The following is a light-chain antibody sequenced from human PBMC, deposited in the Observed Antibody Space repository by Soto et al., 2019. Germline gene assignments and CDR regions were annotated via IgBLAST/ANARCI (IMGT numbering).Light chain of an antibody. CDR1: RDISVS. J-gene: IGKJ2*01. CDR3: QQYDNFPPYT. Sequence: DIQMTQSPSSLSAAVGDRVTITCQASRDISVSLNWYQQKPGKPPKLLVFDASNLQTGVPSRFSGSGSGTHFTFTISSLPPQDIATYYCQQYDNFPPYTFGQGTRLEIK. V-gene: IGKV1-33*01. CDR2: DAS.